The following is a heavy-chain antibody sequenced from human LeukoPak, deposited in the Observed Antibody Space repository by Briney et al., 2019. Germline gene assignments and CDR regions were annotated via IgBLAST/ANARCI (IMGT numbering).Heavy chain of an antibody. J-gene: IGHJ4*02. V-gene: IGHV3-30*02. D-gene: IGHD4-17*01. CDR3: AKVNDYGDYVSFDY. Sequence: GGSLRLSCAASGFTFSSYGMHWVREAPGKGLEWVAFIRYDGSNKYYADSVKGRFTISRDNSKNTLYLQMNSLRAEDTAVYYCAKVNDYGDYVSFDYWGQGTLVTVSS. CDR1: GFTFSSYG. CDR2: IRYDGSNK.